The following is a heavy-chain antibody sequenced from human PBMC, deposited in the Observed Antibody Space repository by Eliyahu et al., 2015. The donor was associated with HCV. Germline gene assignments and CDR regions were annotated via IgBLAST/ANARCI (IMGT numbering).Heavy chain of an antibody. V-gene: IGHV4-34*01. D-gene: IGHD6-13*01. J-gene: IGHJ5*02. CDR2: INHSGST. CDR1: GGSFSGYY. Sequence: QVQLQQWGAGLLKPSETLSLTCAVYGGSFSGYYWSWIRQPPGKGLEWIGEINHSGSTNYNPSLKSRVTISVDTSKNQFSLKLSSVTAADTAVYYCARIKPSYSSSWRPVNWFDPWGQGTLVTVSS. CDR3: ARIKPSYSSSWRPVNWFDP.